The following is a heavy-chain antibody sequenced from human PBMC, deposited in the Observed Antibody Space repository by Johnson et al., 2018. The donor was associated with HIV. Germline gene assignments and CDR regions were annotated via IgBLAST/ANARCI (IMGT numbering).Heavy chain of an antibody. V-gene: IGHV3-9*01. CDR2: ISWNGSSI. Sequence: QLVESGGGVVQPGRSLRLSCAASGFTFDGYAMHWVRQAPGKGLEWVAGISWNGSSIGYADSVKGRFTISRDNTKNSLYLQMNSLGAGDTAVYYCAKDRGLWFGDDAFDIWGQGTMVTVSS. D-gene: IGHD3-10*01. J-gene: IGHJ3*02. CDR3: AKDRGLWFGDDAFDI. CDR1: GFTFDGYA.